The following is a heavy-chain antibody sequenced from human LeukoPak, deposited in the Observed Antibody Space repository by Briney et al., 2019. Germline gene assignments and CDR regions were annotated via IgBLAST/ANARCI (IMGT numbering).Heavy chain of an antibody. CDR1: GYTFTRYG. CDR2: ISAYNGNT. Sequence: ASVKVSCKASGYTFTRYGISWVRQAPGQGLEWMGWISAYNGNTNYAQKLQGRVTMTTDTSTSTAYMELRSLRSDDTAVYYCARAYCSSTSCWHFDYWGQGTLVTVSS. J-gene: IGHJ4*02. V-gene: IGHV1-18*01. D-gene: IGHD2-2*01. CDR3: ARAYCSSTSCWHFDY.